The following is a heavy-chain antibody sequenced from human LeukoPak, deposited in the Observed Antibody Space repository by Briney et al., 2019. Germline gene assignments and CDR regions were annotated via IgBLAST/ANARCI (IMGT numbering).Heavy chain of an antibody. CDR2: INPRDGGT. Sequence: ASVKVSCKGSGYTFTDYYLHWARQAPGQGLERVGYINPRDGGTSSPQNFRGRVTMTTDASSSTAYMELSRLTSDDTAIYYCAREGNGLLSKDLDYWGQGTLVTVSS. CDR1: GYTFTDYY. D-gene: IGHD2-15*01. J-gene: IGHJ4*02. CDR3: AREGNGLLSKDLDY. V-gene: IGHV1-2*02.